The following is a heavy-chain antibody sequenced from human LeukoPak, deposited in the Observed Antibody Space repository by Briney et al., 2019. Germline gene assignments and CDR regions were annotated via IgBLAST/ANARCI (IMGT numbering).Heavy chain of an antibody. CDR1: GYSFTSYW. CDR3: ARHKGLTGPDTAMVIGYYYYGMDV. Sequence: GESLKMSCKGSGYSFTSYWIGWVRQMPGKVLEWMGIIYPGDSDTRYSPSFQGQVTISADKSISTAYLQWSSLKASDTAMYYCARHKGLTGPDTAMVIGYYYYGMDVWGQGTTVTVSS. CDR2: IYPGDSDT. V-gene: IGHV5-51*01. D-gene: IGHD5-18*01. J-gene: IGHJ6*02.